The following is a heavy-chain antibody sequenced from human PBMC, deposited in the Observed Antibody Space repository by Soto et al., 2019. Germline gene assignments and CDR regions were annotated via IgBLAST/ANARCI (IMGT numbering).Heavy chain of an antibody. J-gene: IGHJ4*02. Sequence: LSLTCTVSGGSISSDDYYWSWIRQPPGKGLEWVSSISDGSTYIYYADSVKGRFTVSRDNAKNSLYLQMDSLRVEDTAVYYCTRAYSSSFADWGQGTLVTVSS. CDR3: TRAYSSSFAD. D-gene: IGHD2-2*01. V-gene: IGHV3-11*06. CDR2: ISDGSTYI. CDR1: GGSISSDDYY.